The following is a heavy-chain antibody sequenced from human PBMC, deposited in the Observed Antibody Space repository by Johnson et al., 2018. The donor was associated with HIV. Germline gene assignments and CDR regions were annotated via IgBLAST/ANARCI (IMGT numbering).Heavy chain of an antibody. J-gene: IGHJ3*02. CDR1: GFTFSGYV. V-gene: IGHV3-23*04. D-gene: IGHD3-22*01. CDR3: ARGYYDGSGGGTQDAFDI. CDR2: ISGGGGSA. Sequence: VQLVESGGGLVQPGGSLRLSCAASGFTFSGYVMSWVRQAPGKGLEWVSVISGGGGSAYFADSVKGRFTSSRDNSKNTLYLQLKSLRAEDTAVYYCARGYYDGSGGGTQDAFDIWGQGTMVTVSS.